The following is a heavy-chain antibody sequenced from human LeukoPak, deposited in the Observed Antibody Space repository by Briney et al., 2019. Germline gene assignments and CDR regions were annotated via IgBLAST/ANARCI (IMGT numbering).Heavy chain of an antibody. J-gene: IGHJ4*02. V-gene: IGHV3-21*01. Sequence: GGPLRLSCAASGFTFSDYSMNWVRQAPGKGLEWVSSTSGRSSFIYYADSVKGRFTISRDNAKNSLYLQMNSLRAEDTAVYYCAREPTTVTTDASFDYWGQGTLVTVSS. D-gene: IGHD4-17*01. CDR1: GFTFSDYS. CDR2: TSGRSSFI. CDR3: AREPTTVTTDASFDY.